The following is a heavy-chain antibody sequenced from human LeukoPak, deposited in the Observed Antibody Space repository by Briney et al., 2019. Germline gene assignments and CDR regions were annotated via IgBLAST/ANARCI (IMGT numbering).Heavy chain of an antibody. CDR2: INHSGST. D-gene: IGHD3-10*01. Sequence: SETLSLTCAVYGGSFSGYYWSWIRQPPGKGLECIGEINHSGSTNYNPSPKSRVTISVDTSKNQFSLKLSSVTAADTAVYYCASGYYGSGSYHGADYWGQGTLVTVSS. J-gene: IGHJ4*02. CDR3: ASGYYGSGSYHGADY. CDR1: GGSFSGYY. V-gene: IGHV4-34*01.